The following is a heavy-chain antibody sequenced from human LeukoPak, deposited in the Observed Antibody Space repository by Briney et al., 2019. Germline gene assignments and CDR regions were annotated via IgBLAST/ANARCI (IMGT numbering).Heavy chain of an antibody. J-gene: IGHJ4*02. CDR3: ARYSYYYDSSGYPGFDY. CDR1: GGSISSSSYY. D-gene: IGHD3-22*01. CDR2: IYYSGST. Sequence: PSETLSLTCTVSGGSISSSSYYWGRIRQPPGKGLEWIGSIYYSGSTYYNPSLKSRVTISVDTSKNQFSLKLSSVTAADTAVYYCARYSYYYDSSGYPGFDYWGQGTLVTVSS. V-gene: IGHV4-39*01.